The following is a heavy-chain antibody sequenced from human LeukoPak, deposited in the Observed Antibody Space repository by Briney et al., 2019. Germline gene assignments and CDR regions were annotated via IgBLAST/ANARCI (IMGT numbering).Heavy chain of an antibody. CDR2: ISSSRSYI. Sequence: GVLRLAWAASGFTFSSYSMNWVRQAPGKGLEWVSSISSSRSYIYYADSVKGRFTISRDNAKNSLYLQMNSLRAEDTAVYYCARDAFDIWGQGTMVTVSS. V-gene: IGHV3-21*01. CDR1: GFTFSSYS. CDR3: ARDAFDI. J-gene: IGHJ3*02.